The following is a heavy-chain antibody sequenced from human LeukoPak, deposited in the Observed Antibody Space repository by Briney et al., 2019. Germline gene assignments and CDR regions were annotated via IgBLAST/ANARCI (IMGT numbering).Heavy chain of an antibody. V-gene: IGHV1-2*02. Sequence: ASVKVSCKASGYTFTGYHIHWVRQAPGQGLEWMGWINPDSGGTNFPQNFQGRVTMTRDTSISTAYMEISWLRSDDTAVYYCARDLTGDSAAYFDFWGQGTLVTVSS. CDR3: ARDLTGDSAAYFDF. CDR2: INPDSGGT. J-gene: IGHJ4*02. D-gene: IGHD3-9*01. CDR1: GYTFTGYH.